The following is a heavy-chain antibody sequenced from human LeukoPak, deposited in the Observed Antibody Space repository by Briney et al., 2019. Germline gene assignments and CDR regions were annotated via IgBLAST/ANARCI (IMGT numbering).Heavy chain of an antibody. CDR2: ISSSGSTI. CDR3: ARGRYYYDSSGYYGY. Sequence: GGSLRLSCAASGFTFSSHEMNWVRQAPGKGLEWVSYISSSGSTIYYADSVKGRFTISRDNAKNSLYLQMNSLRAEDTAVYYCARGRYYYDSSGYYGYWGQGTLVTVSS. CDR1: GFTFSSHE. J-gene: IGHJ4*02. D-gene: IGHD3-22*01. V-gene: IGHV3-48*03.